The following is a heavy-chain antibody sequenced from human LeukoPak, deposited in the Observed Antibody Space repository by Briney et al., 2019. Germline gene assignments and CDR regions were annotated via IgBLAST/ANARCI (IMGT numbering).Heavy chain of an antibody. CDR1: GGSISSSSYY. V-gene: IGHV4-39*07. J-gene: IGHJ4*02. D-gene: IGHD3-10*01. CDR2: IYHSGST. Sequence: SETLSLTCTVSGGSISSSSYYWGWIRQPPGKGLEWIGSIYHSGSTYYNPSLKSRVTISVDTSKNQFSLKLSSVTAADTAMYYCARWFGEPPSNFDYWGQGTLVTVSS. CDR3: ARWFGEPPSNFDY.